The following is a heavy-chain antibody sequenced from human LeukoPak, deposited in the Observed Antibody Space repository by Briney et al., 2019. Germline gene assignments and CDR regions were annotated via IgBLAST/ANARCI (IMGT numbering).Heavy chain of an antibody. D-gene: IGHD2-21*02. J-gene: IGHJ1*01. V-gene: IGHV3-7*01. CDR3: TSWGDTTAEYFQR. CDR1: GFTFNRCW. Sequence: TGGSLRLSCVVSGFTFNRCWMNWVRQAPGKGLEWVAHINPDGRDTYYVDSVKGRFTISRDNAQNSMHLQMNSLRVEDTAVYYCTSWGDTTAEYFQRWGQGTLVTVSS. CDR2: INPDGRDT.